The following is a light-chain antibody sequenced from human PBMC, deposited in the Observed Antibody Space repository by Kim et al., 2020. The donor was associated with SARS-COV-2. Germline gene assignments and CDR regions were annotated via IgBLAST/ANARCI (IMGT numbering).Light chain of an antibody. CDR3: QQYNTCSGT. CDR2: QSS. V-gene: IGKV1-5*03. J-gene: IGKJ1*01. CDR1: QSIDTW. Sequence: AFVGDRVTITCRASQSIDTWLAWFQQKPGKAPKLLIYQSSTLESGVPSRFSGSGSGTEFTLTISSLQPDDFATYYCQQYNTCSGTFGQGTKVEIK.